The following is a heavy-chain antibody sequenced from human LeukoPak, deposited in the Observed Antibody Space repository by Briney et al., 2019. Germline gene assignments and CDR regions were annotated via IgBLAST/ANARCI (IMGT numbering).Heavy chain of an antibody. Sequence: GGSLRLSCAASGFTFRSYAMHWVRQAPGKGLEWEAAISYDGSNKKYADSVKGRFTISRDNSKNTLYLQMNSLRAEDTAVYYCAREQKGSYYDSSGYFDYWGQGTLVTVSS. CDR3: AREQKGSYYDSSGYFDY. V-gene: IGHV3-30*04. CDR2: ISYDGSNK. CDR1: GFTFRSYA. J-gene: IGHJ4*02. D-gene: IGHD3-22*01.